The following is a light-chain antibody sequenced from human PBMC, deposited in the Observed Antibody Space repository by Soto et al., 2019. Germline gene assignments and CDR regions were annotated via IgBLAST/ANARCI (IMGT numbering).Light chain of an antibody. CDR2: KAS. Sequence: DIQMTQSPSTLSASVGDRVTITCRASQSISSWLAWYQQKPGKAPKLLIYKASSLESGVPSRFSGSGSGTEFTLTISSLQPDDFATYYCKQYNSYPYTLGQGTKLEIK. CDR3: KQYNSYPYT. V-gene: IGKV1-5*03. CDR1: QSISSW. J-gene: IGKJ2*01.